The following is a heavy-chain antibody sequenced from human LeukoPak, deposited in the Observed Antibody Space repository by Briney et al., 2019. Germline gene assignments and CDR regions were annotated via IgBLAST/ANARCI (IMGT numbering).Heavy chain of an antibody. V-gene: IGHV3-48*03. CDR2: ISSSGSTI. J-gene: IGHJ4*02. D-gene: IGHD3-22*01. CDR1: GFTFSSYA. CDR3: ARGDTYYYDSSGYYPKMEFDY. Sequence: GGSLRLPCAASGFTFSSYAMNWVRQAPGKGLEWVSYISSSGSTIYYADSVKGRFTISRDNAKNSLYLQMNSLRAEDTAVYYCARGDTYYYDSSGYYPKMEFDYWGQGTLVTVSS.